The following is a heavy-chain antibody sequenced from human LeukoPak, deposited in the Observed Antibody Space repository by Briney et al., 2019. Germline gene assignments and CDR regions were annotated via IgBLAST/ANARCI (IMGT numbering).Heavy chain of an antibody. CDR1: GDSISSGGHY. CDR2: IYYSGST. CDR3: ARDRDSSGYAGFDH. Sequence: SETLSLTCNLSGDSISSGGHYWSWIRQQPGRELEWIGYIYYSGSTYYNPSLKTRTTISVNTTNNHFTLKLNSVTAADTAVYCCARDRDSSGYAGFDHWGQGALITVSS. V-gene: IGHV4-31*03. J-gene: IGHJ4*02. D-gene: IGHD3-22*01.